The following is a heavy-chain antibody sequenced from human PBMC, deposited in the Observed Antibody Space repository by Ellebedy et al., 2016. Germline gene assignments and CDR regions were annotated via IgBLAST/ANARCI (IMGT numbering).Heavy chain of an antibody. Sequence: GESLKISXAVSGLTFSDYGMHWVRQAPGKGLEWVAVISYDGGNKYYVDSVKGRFTVSRDNSKNTVYLQMDSLRPEDTAVYFCAKDLGKYPGLFCTGPDHWGQGTLVTVSS. V-gene: IGHV3-30*18. CDR2: ISYDGGNK. D-gene: IGHD2-8*02. CDR1: GLTFSDYG. CDR3: AKDLGKYPGLFCTGPDH. J-gene: IGHJ1*01.